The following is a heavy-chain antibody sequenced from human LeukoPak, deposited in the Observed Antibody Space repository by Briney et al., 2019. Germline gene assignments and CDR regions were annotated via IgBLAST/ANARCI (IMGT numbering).Heavy chain of an antibody. CDR3: ARLVGLLGDAFDI. Sequence: SVKVSCKASGGTFSSYGISWVRQAPGQGLEWMGGIIPIFGTANYAQKFQGRVTITADESTSTAYMELSSLRSEDTAVYYCARLVGLLGDAFDIWGQGTMVTVSS. CDR2: IIPIFGTA. V-gene: IGHV1-69*13. CDR1: GGTFSSYG. D-gene: IGHD1-26*01. J-gene: IGHJ3*02.